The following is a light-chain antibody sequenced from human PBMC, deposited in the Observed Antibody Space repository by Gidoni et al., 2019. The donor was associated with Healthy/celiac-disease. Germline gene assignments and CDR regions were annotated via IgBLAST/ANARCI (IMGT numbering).Light chain of an antibody. J-gene: IGKJ5*01. CDR2: DAS. Sequence: VFTQSPSTLSLSPCERSTLSCRASQSVSSYLAWYQQKPGQAPRLLIYDASNRATGIPTRFSGSGSGTDFTLTISSLEPEDFAVYYCQQRSNWPITVGQGTRLEIK. V-gene: IGKV3-11*01. CDR3: QQRSNWPIT. CDR1: QSVSSY.